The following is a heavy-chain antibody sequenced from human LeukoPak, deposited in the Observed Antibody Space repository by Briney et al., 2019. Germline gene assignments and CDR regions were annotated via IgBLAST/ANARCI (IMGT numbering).Heavy chain of an antibody. CDR2: VNHVGSA. Sequence: SETLSLTCGVSGGSFSDYYCSWIRHSPGKGLEWIGEVNHVGSAPYNPPPKSRGTISVHMSGTPIPLRLTSVPAADTAAYFCARGGWLRRSDYWGQGSLVTVSS. V-gene: IGHV4-34*01. D-gene: IGHD5-12*01. CDR3: ARGGWLRRSDY. CDR1: GGSFSDYY. J-gene: IGHJ4*02.